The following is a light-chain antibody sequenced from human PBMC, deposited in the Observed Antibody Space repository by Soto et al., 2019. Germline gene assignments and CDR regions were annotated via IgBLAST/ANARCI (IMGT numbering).Light chain of an antibody. Sequence: EIVMTQSPATLSVSPGERATLTCRASQSVSSNLAWYQQKPGQAPRLLIYGASTRATGLPARFSGSGSGTEFTLTISSLQSEDFAVYYCQQYNIWPPITFGQGTRLEIK. CDR3: QQYNIWPPIT. CDR1: QSVSSN. V-gene: IGKV3-15*01. J-gene: IGKJ5*01. CDR2: GAS.